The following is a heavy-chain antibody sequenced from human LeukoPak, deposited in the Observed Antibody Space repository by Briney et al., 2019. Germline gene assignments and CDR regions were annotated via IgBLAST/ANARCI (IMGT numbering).Heavy chain of an antibody. CDR1: GYTFSNYN. CDR2: VNPSGDST. D-gene: IGHD1-1*01. V-gene: IGHV1-46*01. J-gene: IGHJ5*02. CDR3: ARVLRTGTTHP. Sequence: GASVKVSCKASGYTFSNYNIHWVRQAPGQGLEWMGIVNPSGDSTNYAQKFQGRVTITADKSTSTAYMELSSLRSEDTAVYYCARVLRTGTTHPWGQGTLVTVSS.